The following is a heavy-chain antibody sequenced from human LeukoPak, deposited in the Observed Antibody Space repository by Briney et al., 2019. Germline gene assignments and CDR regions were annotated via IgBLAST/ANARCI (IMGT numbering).Heavy chain of an antibody. CDR1: GFTFSSYA. V-gene: IGHV3-23*01. CDR2: FSVSDKTT. CDR3: ARDRPFDY. Sequence: PGGSLRLSCAASGFTFSSYAMSWVRQAPGKGLEWVSGFSVSDKTTYYADSVKGRFTISRDNAKHSLYLQMNSLRAEDTAVYYCARDRPFDYWGQGTLVTVSS. J-gene: IGHJ4*02.